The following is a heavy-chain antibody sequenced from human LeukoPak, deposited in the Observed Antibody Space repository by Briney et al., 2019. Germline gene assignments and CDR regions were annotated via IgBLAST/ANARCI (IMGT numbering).Heavy chain of an antibody. CDR1: RITFTYW. J-gene: IGHJ4*02. D-gene: IGHD3-3*01. CDR2: IKQDGSAK. Sequence: GGSLRLSCAASRITFTYWMSWVRQAPGKGLEWVANIKQDGSAKYYVDSVKGRFIISRDNAKKSLFLQMNSLRAEDTAVYYCASSFSDDFWSGHFWGQGTLVTVPS. CDR3: ASSFSDDFWSGHF. V-gene: IGHV3-7*01.